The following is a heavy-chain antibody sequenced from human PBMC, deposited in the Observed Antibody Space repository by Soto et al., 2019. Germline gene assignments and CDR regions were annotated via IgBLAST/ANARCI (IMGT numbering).Heavy chain of an antibody. J-gene: IGHJ5*02. Sequence: QVQLVQSGAEVKKPGSSVKVSCKASGGTFSSYAISWVRQAPGQGLEWMGGIIPIFGTANYAQKFQGRVTITADESTSTAYMELSSQRSDGTAVYYCASERYWSSTRCYVGAYSINWFDPWGQGTLVTVSS. CDR3: ASERYWSSTRCYVGAYSINWFDP. CDR2: IIPIFGTA. CDR1: GGTFSSYA. V-gene: IGHV1-69*01. D-gene: IGHD2-2*01.